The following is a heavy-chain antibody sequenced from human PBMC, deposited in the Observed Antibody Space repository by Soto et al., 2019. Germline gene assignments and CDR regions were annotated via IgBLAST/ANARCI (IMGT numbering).Heavy chain of an antibody. Sequence: PSETLSLTCAVSGVSIGSDAYYWSWIRQHPGKGLEWVGFISHRGNTYYNPSLKSRLTLSVDMSKNQFSLKLTSVTAADTAVYFCARYRFTATWPKFDYWGQGTLVTVSS. J-gene: IGHJ4*02. D-gene: IGHD3-16*02. V-gene: IGHV4-31*11. CDR1: GVSIGSDAYY. CDR3: ARYRFTATWPKFDY. CDR2: ISHRGNT.